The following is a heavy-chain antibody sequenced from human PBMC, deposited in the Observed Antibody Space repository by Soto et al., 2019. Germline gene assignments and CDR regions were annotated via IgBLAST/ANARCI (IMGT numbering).Heavy chain of an antibody. V-gene: IGHV4-30-4*01. CDR3: SSVPGYSCPYYGMDV. CDR2: IYYSGST. CDR1: RGSISSGDYY. D-gene: IGHD1-26*01. Sequence: QVQLQESGPGLVKPSQTLSLTCTVSRGSISSGDYYWSWIRQPPGKGLEWIGYIYYSGSTYYNPSLKYRVTISVYTSKNQCSLKLSSLTAAYTAVYYCSSVPGYSCPYYGMDVWGQGTTVTVSS. J-gene: IGHJ6*02.